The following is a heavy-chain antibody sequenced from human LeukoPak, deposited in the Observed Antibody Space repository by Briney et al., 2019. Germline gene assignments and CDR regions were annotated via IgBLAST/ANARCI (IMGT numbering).Heavy chain of an antibody. V-gene: IGHV4-34*01. D-gene: IGHD6-19*01. CDR2: INHSGST. J-gene: IGHJ4*02. Sequence: SETLSLTCAVYGGSFSGYYWSWIRQPPGKGLEWIGEINHSGSTNYNPSLKSRVTIPVDTSKNQFSLKLSSVTAADTAVYYCARDRYSSGWYYFDYWGQGTLVTVSS. CDR1: GGSFSGYY. CDR3: ARDRYSSGWYYFDY.